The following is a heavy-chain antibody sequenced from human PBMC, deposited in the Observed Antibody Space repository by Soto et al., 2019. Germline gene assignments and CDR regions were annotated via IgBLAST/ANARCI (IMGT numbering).Heavy chain of an antibody. CDR2: IIPIFGTA. Sequence: QVQLVQSGAEVKKPGSSVKVSCKASGGTFSSYAISWVRQAPGQGLEWLGGIIPIFGTANYARKFQGRVTVTADDARSKASMELRSLRSEVMAGYYCATTPPAGGYDYSGMDGWGRGTTVTVSS. D-gene: IGHD1-26*01. V-gene: IGHV1-69*12. J-gene: IGHJ6*02. CDR1: GGTFSSYA. CDR3: ATTPPAGGYDYSGMDG.